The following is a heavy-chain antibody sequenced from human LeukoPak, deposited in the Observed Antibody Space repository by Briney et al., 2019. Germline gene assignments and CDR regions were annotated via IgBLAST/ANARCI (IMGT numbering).Heavy chain of an antibody. D-gene: IGHD3-10*01. J-gene: IGHJ4*02. CDR1: GGSISSYY. CDR3: ARLKTFYYGSGRGAFDY. Sequence: SETLSLTCTVSGGSISSYYWSWIRQPAGKGLEWIGRIYTSGSTNYNPSLKSRVTISVDTSKKQFSLKLSSATAADTAVYYCARLKTFYYGSGRGAFDYWGQGTLVTASS. V-gene: IGHV4-4*07. CDR2: IYTSGST.